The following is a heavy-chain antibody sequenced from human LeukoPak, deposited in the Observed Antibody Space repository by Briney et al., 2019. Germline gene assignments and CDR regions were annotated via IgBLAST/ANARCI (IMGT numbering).Heavy chain of an antibody. CDR3: AVELPVYDY. V-gene: IGHV4-34*01. CDR1: GGSFSVYY. CDR2: INHSGST. D-gene: IGHD1-7*01. J-gene: IGHJ4*02. Sequence: PSETLSLTCAVYGGSFSVYYWSWIRQPPGKGLEWIGEINHSGSTNYNPSLKSRVTISVDTSKNQFSLKLSSVTAADTAVYYCAVELPVYDYWGQGTLVTVSS.